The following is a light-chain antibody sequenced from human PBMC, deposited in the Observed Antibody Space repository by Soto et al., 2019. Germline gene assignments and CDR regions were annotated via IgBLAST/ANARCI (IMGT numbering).Light chain of an antibody. CDR1: QSISSN. J-gene: IGKJ1*01. CDR3: QHYNNWWT. V-gene: IGKV3-15*01. CDR2: GAS. Sequence: EIVMTQSPGTLSVSPGERASLSCRASQSISSNLAWYQQKPGQPPRLLIYGASTRATGIPARFSGSGSGTEFTLTISSLQSEDFAVYYCQHYNNWWTFGQGTKVDI.